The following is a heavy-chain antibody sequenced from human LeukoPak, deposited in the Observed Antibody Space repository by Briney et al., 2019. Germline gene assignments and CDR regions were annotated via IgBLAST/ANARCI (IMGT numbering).Heavy chain of an antibody. Sequence: SETLSLTCTVSGGSISSYYWSWIRQPAGKGLEWIGRIYTSGSTNYNPSLKSRVTISVDTSKNQFSLKLSSVTAADTAVYYCAIPYCSSTSCYRDAWGQGTLVTASS. V-gene: IGHV4-4*07. CDR1: GGSISSYY. D-gene: IGHD2-2*01. CDR2: IYTSGST. J-gene: IGHJ5*02. CDR3: AIPYCSSTSCYRDA.